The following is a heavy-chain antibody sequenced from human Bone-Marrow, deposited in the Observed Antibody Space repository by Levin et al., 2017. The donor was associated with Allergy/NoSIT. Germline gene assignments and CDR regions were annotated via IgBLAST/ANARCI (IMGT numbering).Heavy chain of an antibody. D-gene: IGHD3-22*01. J-gene: IGHJ3*02. V-gene: IGHV1-18*01. CDR1: GYTFPSYG. CDR3: AKFNSYYDISGHYNDAFDI. Sequence: PLASVKVSCKASGYTFPSYGIIWVRQAPGQGLDWMGWITVYNDNIKYAKEFQGRVTMTLDTSTSTAYMHLGSLRSDDTAVYYCAKFNSYYDISGHYNDAFDIWGQGTKVVVSS. CDR2: ITVYNDNI.